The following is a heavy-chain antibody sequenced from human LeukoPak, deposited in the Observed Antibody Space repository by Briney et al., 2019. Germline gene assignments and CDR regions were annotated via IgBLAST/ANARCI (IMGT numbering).Heavy chain of an antibody. J-gene: IGHJ6*03. Sequence: GGSLRLSCAASGFTFSSYSMNWVRQAPGKGLEWVSSISSSSSYIYYADSVKGRFTISRDNAKNSLYLQMNSLRAEDMAVYYCAREGSPAADYYYMDVWGKGTTVAVSS. CDR1: GFTFSSYS. D-gene: IGHD2-2*01. CDR3: AREGSPAADYYYMDV. V-gene: IGHV3-21*01. CDR2: ISSSSSYI.